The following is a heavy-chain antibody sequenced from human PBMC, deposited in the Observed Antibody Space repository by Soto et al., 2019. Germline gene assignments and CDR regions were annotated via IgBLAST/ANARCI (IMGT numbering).Heavy chain of an antibody. D-gene: IGHD2-2*01. CDR1: GGTFSSYT. CDR3: ARDRDDCSSTSCYAPTYYFDY. V-gene: IGHV1-69*04. Sequence: SVKGACKASGGTFSSYTISWVRQTPGQGLEWMGRIIPTLGIANYAQKFQGRVTITADKSTSTAYMELSSLRSEDTAVYYCARDRDDCSSTSCYAPTYYFDYWGQGTLVTVSS. J-gene: IGHJ4*02. CDR2: IIPTLGIA.